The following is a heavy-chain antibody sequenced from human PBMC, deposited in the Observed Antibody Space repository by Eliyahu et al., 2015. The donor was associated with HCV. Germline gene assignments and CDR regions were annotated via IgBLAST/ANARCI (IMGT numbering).Heavy chain of an antibody. CDR2: IYPGDSHT. CDR1: GYSFTTYW. CDR3: VRRSSGWASKFDY. Sequence: EVQLVQSGAEVEQPGRSLRISCKGSGYSFTTYWIGWVRQMPGKGLEWMGIIYPGDSHTRYSPSFQGQVTVSVDKSISTAYLQWSSLKASDTAIYYCVRRSSGWASKFDYWGQGTLVTVSS. V-gene: IGHV5-51*03. J-gene: IGHJ4*02. D-gene: IGHD6-19*01.